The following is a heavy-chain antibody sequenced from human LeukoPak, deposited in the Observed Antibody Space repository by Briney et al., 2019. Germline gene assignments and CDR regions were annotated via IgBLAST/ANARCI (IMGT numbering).Heavy chain of an antibody. V-gene: IGHV3-21*01. CDR3: ARDPGSSSYADY. CDR1: RFTFSSYT. D-gene: IGHD6-13*01. J-gene: IGHJ4*02. CDR2: ISSSSSYI. Sequence: GGSLRLSCAASRFTFSSYTMNWVRQAPGKGLEWVSSISSSSSYIYYADSVKGRFTISRDNAKNSLYLQMNSLRAEDTAVYYCARDPGSSSYADYWGQGTLVTVSS.